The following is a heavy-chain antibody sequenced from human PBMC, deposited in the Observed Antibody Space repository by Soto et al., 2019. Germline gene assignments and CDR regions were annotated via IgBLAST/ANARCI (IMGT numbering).Heavy chain of an antibody. CDR2: INPNSGGT. CDR1: GYTFTGYY. V-gene: IGHV1-2*02. J-gene: IGHJ5*02. D-gene: IGHD4-17*01. Sequence: QVQLVQSGAEVKKPGASVKVSCKASGYTFTGYYMHWVRQAPGQGLEWMGWINPNSGGTNYAQKFQGSVTMTRDTSSSTAYMELSRLRSDDTAVYYCARAVTVEMATTDNWFDPWGQGTLVTVSS. CDR3: ARAVTVEMATTDNWFDP.